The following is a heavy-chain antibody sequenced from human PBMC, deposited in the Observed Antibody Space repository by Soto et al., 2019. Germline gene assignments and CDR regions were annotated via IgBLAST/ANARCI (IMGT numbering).Heavy chain of an antibody. CDR1: GGSISSSSYY. CDR2: IYYSGST. Sequence: SETLSLTCTVSGGSISSSSYYWGWIRQPPGKGLEWIGSIYYSGSTYYNPSLKSRVTISVDTSNNQFSLKLSSVTAADTAVYYCARGPRSGDYDLCFDYWGQGTLVTVSS. CDR3: ARGPRSGDYDLCFDY. J-gene: IGHJ4*02. D-gene: IGHD4-17*01. V-gene: IGHV4-39*01.